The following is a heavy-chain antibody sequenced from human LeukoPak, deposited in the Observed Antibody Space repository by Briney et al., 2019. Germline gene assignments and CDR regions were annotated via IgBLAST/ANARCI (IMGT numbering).Heavy chain of an antibody. J-gene: IGHJ6*02. CDR1: GFTFDDYA. D-gene: IGHD6-13*01. Sequence: GGSLRLSCTASGFTFDDYAMHWVRQGPGKGLEWVSLIRGDGRSTWYADSVKGRFTVSRDNTKNSLYLQMNSLRTEDTAYYYCAKHVTPSRWLGVDPYGLDVWGQGTTVAVSS. CDR3: AKHVTPSRWLGVDPYGLDV. V-gene: IGHV3-43*02. CDR2: IRGDGRST.